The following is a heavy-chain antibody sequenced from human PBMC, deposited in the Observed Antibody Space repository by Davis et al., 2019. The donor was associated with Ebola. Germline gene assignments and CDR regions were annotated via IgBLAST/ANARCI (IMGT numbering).Heavy chain of an antibody. J-gene: IGHJ3*02. CDR3: ARHTYYYDSSGYESGVGFDI. Sequence: GESLKISCAASGFTVSSNYMSWVRQAPGKGLEWVSVIYSGGSTYYADSVKGRFTISRDNPKNTLYLQMNSLRAEDTAVYYCARHTYYYDSSGYESGVGFDIWGQGTMVTVSS. D-gene: IGHD3-22*01. CDR1: GFTVSSNY. CDR2: IYSGGST. V-gene: IGHV3-53*01.